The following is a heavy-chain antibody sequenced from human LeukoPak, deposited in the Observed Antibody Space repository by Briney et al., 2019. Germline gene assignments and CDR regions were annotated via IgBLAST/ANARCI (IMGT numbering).Heavy chain of an antibody. V-gene: IGHV4-34*01. CDR2: INHSGST. CDR3: ARRKKSKYCSSTSCYGWFDP. J-gene: IGHJ5*02. CDR1: GGSFSGYY. Sequence: KPSETLSLTCAVYGGSFSGYYWSWIRQPPGKGLEWIGEINHSGSTNYNPSLKSRVTISVDTSKNQSSLKLSSVTAADTAVYYCARRKKSKYCSSTSCYGWFDPWGQGTLVTVSS. D-gene: IGHD2-2*01.